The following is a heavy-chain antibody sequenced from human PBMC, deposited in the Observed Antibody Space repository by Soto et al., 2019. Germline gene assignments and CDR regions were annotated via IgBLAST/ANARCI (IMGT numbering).Heavy chain of an antibody. Sequence: ASVKVSCKASGYTFTSYYMHWVRQAPGQGLEWMGIINPSGGSTSYAQKFQGRVTMTEDTSTDTAYMELSSLRSEDTAVYYCATGVGFGDPRYYYYYMDVWGKGTTVTVSS. D-gene: IGHD3-10*01. V-gene: IGHV1-46*01. CDR1: GYTFTSYY. CDR3: ATGVGFGDPRYYYYYMDV. CDR2: INPSGGST. J-gene: IGHJ6*03.